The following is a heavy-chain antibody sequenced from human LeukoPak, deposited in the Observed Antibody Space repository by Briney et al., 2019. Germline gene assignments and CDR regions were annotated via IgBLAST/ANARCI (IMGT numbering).Heavy chain of an antibody. V-gene: IGHV4-59*01. CDR2: IYYSGST. D-gene: IGHD3-3*01. J-gene: IGHJ4*02. Sequence: SETLSLTRTVSGGSISSYYWSWIRQPPGKGLEWIGYIYYSGSTNYNPSLKSRVTISVDTSKNQFSLKLSSVTAADTAVYYCARRSDSDFWSGSFDYWGQGTLVTVSS. CDR3: ARRSDSDFWSGSFDY. CDR1: GGSISSYY.